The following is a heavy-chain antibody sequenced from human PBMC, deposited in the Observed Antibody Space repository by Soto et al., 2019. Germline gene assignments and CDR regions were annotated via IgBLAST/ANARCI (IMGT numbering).Heavy chain of an antibody. CDR3: ARDGAAYYYDSSGYYYY. CDR2: ISSSSSYT. J-gene: IGHJ4*02. D-gene: IGHD3-22*01. V-gene: IGHV3-11*05. CDR1: GLTFSDYY. Sequence: GGSLRLSCAASGLTFSDYYMSRIRQAPGKGLEWVSYISSSSSYTNYADSVKGRFTISRDNAKNSLYLQMNSLRAEDTAVYYCARDGAAYYYDSSGYYYYWGQGTLVTVSS.